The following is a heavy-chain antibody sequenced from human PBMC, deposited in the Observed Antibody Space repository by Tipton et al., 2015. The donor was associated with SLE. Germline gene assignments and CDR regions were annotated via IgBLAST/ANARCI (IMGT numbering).Heavy chain of an antibody. Sequence: LSLTCAVYGGSFSGYYWSWIRQPPGKGLEWIGYIYYSGSTNYNPSLKSRVTISVDTSKNQFSLKLSSVTAADTAVYYCARGNRGNSGWYGAFDIWGQGTMVTVSS. J-gene: IGHJ3*02. CDR1: GGSFSGYY. V-gene: IGHV4-59*12. CDR3: ARGNRGNSGWYGAFDI. D-gene: IGHD6-19*01. CDR2: IYYSGST.